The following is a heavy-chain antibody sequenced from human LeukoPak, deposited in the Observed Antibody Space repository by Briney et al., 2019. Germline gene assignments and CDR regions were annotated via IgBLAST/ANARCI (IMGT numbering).Heavy chain of an antibody. CDR2: SYYSGST. CDR1: GGSISRGGYY. J-gene: IGHJ5*02. V-gene: IGHV4-31*03. CDR3: ARDLGGIDP. D-gene: IGHD2-15*01. Sequence: SETLSLTCTVSGGSISRGGYYWNWLRQHPGKGLEWIGYSYYSGSTYYNPSLKSRVTISVDTSTNQFSLKLSSVTAADTAVYYCARDLGGIDPWGQGTLVTVSS.